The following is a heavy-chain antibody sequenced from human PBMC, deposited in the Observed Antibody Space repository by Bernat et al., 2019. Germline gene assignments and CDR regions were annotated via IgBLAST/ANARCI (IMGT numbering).Heavy chain of an antibody. Sequence: EVQLVESGGGLVQPGGSLRLSCAASGFTFSVSWMSWVRQAPGKGLEWVANINQDGSEKYYVDSVRGRFTSSRDNAKKSLYLQMNSLRADDTAVYYCARSPRAGDVDYWGQGTLVTVSS. CDR1: GFTFSVSW. J-gene: IGHJ4*02. CDR3: ARSPRAGDVDY. CDR2: INQDGSEK. V-gene: IGHV3-7*03. D-gene: IGHD7-27*01.